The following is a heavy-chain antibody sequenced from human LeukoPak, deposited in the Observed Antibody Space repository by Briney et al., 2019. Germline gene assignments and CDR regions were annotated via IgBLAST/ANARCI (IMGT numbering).Heavy chain of an antibody. J-gene: IGHJ6*03. Sequence: ASVKVSCKASGYTFTSYGISWVRQAPGQGLEWMGWISAYNGNTNYAQRLQGRVTMTTDTSTSTAYMELRSLRSDDTAVYYCATSRNYDFWSGSLYYYYMDVWGKGTTVTVSS. V-gene: IGHV1-18*01. D-gene: IGHD3-3*01. CDR1: GYTFTSYG. CDR2: ISAYNGNT. CDR3: ATSRNYDFWSGSLYYYYMDV.